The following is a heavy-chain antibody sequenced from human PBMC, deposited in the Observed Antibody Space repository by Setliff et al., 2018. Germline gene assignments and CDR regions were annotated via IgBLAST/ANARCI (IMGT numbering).Heavy chain of an antibody. V-gene: IGHV1-18*01. CDR2: ISAHTGNT. CDR1: GYTFNNHG. CDR3: SRLVRYCTRTSCQRLSGGEF. J-gene: IGHJ4*02. Sequence: ASVKVSCKASGYTFNNHGITWVRQAPGQGLEWMGWISAHTGNTYYTPKLHGRVTLTTDTSTSTAYMELTSLGSDDTAVYYCSRLVRYCTRTSCQRLSGGEFWGQGTLVTVSS. D-gene: IGHD2-15*01.